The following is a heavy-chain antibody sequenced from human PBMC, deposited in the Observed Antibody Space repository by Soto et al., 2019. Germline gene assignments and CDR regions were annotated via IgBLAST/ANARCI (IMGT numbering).Heavy chain of an antibody. CDR3: ARRLSGPKEEYNAYYFYGLDV. CDR2: IDPSDSYT. D-gene: IGHD1-1*01. Sequence: PRESLKISCQGSGYSFTSHWITWVRQTPGKGLEWMGRIDPSDSYTNYSPSFQGRVTISADRSISTAFLQWSSLEASDTAIYYCARRLSGPKEEYNAYYFYGLDVWGQGTTVTVSS. V-gene: IGHV5-10-1*01. J-gene: IGHJ6*02. CDR1: GYSFTSHW.